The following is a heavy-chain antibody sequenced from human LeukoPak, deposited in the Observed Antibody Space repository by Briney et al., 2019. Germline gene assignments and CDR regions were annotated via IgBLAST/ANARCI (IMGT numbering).Heavy chain of an antibody. V-gene: IGHV3-7*01. J-gene: IGHJ3*02. CDR3: AREVYGNWNVQDAFDI. Sequence: PGGSLRLSCAASGFTFSSYWMSWVRQAPGKGLEWVANIKQDGSEKYYVDSVKGRFTISRDNAKNSLYLQMNSLRAEDTAVYYCAREVYGNWNVQDAFDIWGQGTMVTVSS. D-gene: IGHD1-1*01. CDR2: IKQDGSEK. CDR1: GFTFSSYW.